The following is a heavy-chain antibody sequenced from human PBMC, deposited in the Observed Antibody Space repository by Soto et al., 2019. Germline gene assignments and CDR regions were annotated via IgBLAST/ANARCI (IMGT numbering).Heavy chain of an antibody. J-gene: IGHJ6*02. CDR2: IYYSGST. CDR3: ARDSSSRSVLYYYGMDV. D-gene: IGHD6-6*01. V-gene: IGHV4-30-4*02. Sequence: PSDTLSLTCTVSGGSISSGDYYWSWIRQPPGKGLEWIGYIYYSGSTHNNPSLKSRVTISVDTSKNQFSLKLSSVTAADTAVYYCARDSSSRSVLYYYGMDVWGQGTTVTVSS. CDR1: GGSISSGDYY.